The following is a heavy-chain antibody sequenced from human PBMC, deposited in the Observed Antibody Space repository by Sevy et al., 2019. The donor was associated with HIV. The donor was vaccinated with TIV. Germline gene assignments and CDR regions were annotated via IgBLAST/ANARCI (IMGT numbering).Heavy chain of an antibody. J-gene: IGHJ6*02. D-gene: IGHD3-22*01. CDR2: ISGGGGNT. CDR3: ARKYHDTSGYPRYSMDV. CDR1: GITFSTYA. Sequence: GGALRLSCAASGITFSTYAMYWVRQAPGKGLEYVSAISGGGGNTYYGTSVKGRFTVSGDNAKNTLYRQMGSLRAEDMAVYFCARKYHDTSGYPRYSMDVWGQGTTVTVSS. V-gene: IGHV3-64*01.